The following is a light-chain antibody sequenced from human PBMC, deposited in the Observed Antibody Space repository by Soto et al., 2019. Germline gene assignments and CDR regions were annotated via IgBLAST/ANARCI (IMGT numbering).Light chain of an antibody. Sequence: EIVLTQSPGTLSLSPGERATLSCRAGQSITSDYLAWYQVKPGQAPRLLIDGASRRATGIPDRFSGSGSATDFTLIISRLEPEDFAVYYCQQCGSSPITFGQGTRLE. CDR1: QSITSDY. CDR2: GAS. J-gene: IGKJ5*01. V-gene: IGKV3-20*01. CDR3: QQCGSSPIT.